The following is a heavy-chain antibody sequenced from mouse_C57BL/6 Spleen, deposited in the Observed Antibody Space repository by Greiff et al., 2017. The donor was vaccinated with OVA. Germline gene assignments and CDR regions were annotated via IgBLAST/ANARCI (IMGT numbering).Heavy chain of an antibody. J-gene: IGHJ4*01. Sequence: EVHLVESGGGLVKPGGSLKLSCAASGFTFSDYGMHWVRQAPEKGLEWVAYISSGSSTIYYADTVKGRFTISRDNAKNTLFLQMTSLRSEDTAMYYCASRHNYVDYYAMDYWGQGTSVTVSS. V-gene: IGHV5-17*01. D-gene: IGHD1-2*01. CDR2: ISSGSSTI. CDR1: GFTFSDYG. CDR3: ASRHNYVDYYAMDY.